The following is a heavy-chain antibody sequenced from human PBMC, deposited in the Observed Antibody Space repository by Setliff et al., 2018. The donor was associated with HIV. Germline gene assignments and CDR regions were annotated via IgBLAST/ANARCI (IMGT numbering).Heavy chain of an antibody. J-gene: IGHJ4*02. V-gene: IGHV4-59*05. D-gene: IGHD6-19*01. CDR3: EVAGQ. CDR1: GGSISSYY. Sequence: PSETLSLTCTVSGGSISSYYWSWIRQPPGKGLEWIGSIYYSGTTYYNPSLKSRVTISIDTSKNQFSLKLRSVTAADTAVYYCEVAGQWGQGTLVTVSS. CDR2: IYYSGTT.